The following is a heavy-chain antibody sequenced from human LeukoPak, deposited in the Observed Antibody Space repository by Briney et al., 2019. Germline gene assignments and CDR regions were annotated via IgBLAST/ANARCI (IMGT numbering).Heavy chain of an antibody. Sequence: SETLSLTCTVSGGSISSGSYYWSWIRQPAGKGLEWIGRIYTSGSTNYNPSLKSRVTISVDTSKNQFSLKLSSVTAADTAVYYCAREIVVVPEIFDYWGQGTLVTVSS. CDR1: GGSISSGSYY. J-gene: IGHJ4*02. D-gene: IGHD2-2*01. V-gene: IGHV4-61*02. CDR2: IYTSGST. CDR3: AREIVVVPEIFDY.